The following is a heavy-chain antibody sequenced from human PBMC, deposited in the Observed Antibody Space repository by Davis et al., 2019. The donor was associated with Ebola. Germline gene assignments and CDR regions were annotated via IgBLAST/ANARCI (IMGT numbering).Heavy chain of an antibody. CDR1: GGSTSSGGYY. V-gene: IGHV4-31*03. CDR3: ARDYYYYGMDV. CDR2: IYYSGST. J-gene: IGHJ6*02. Sequence: SDPLSLTFPLSGGSTSSGGYYWSCIRQHPGRGLEWLGYIYYSGSTYYNPSLKSRVTISVDTSKNQFSLKLSSVTAADTAVYYCARDYYYYGMDVWGQGTTVTVSS.